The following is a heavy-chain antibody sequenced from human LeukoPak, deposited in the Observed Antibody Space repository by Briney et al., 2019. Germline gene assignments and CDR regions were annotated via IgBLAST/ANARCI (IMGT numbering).Heavy chain of an antibody. V-gene: IGHV1-69*13. CDR2: IIPIFGTA. CDR3: AINSQITMIVVVGDRYYFDY. CDR1: GGTFISYA. Sequence: GASVKVSCKASGGTFISYAISWVRQAPGQGLEWMGGIIPIFGTANYAQKFQGRVTITADESTSTAYMGLSSLRSEDTAVYYCAINSQITMIVVVGDRYYFDYWGQGTLVTVPS. J-gene: IGHJ4*02. D-gene: IGHD3-22*01.